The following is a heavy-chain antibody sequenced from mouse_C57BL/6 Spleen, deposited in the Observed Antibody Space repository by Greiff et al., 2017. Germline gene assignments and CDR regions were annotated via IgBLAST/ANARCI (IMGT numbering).Heavy chain of an antibody. CDR1: GYTFTSYW. CDR3: TRGYYGSGWYFDV. J-gene: IGHJ1*03. Sequence: EVQLQQSGTVLARPGASVKMSCKTSGYTFTSYWMHWVKQRPGQGLEWIGALYPGNSDTSYNQKFKGKAKLTAVTSASTAYMELSSLTNEDSAVYYCTRGYYGSGWYFDVWGTGTTVTVSS. D-gene: IGHD1-1*01. CDR2: LYPGNSDT. V-gene: IGHV1-5*01.